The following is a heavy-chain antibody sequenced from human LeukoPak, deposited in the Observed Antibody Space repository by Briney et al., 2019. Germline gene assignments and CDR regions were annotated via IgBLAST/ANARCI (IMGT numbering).Heavy chain of an antibody. J-gene: IGHJ4*02. CDR1: GFTFSSYA. Sequence: PGRSLRLSCAASGFTFSSYAMHWVRQAPGKGLERVAVISYDGSNKYYADSVKGRFTISRDNSKNTLYLQMNSLRAEDTAVYYCARDRAIAVAGNFDYWGQGTLVTVSS. D-gene: IGHD6-19*01. V-gene: IGHV3-30*04. CDR3: ARDRAIAVAGNFDY. CDR2: ISYDGSNK.